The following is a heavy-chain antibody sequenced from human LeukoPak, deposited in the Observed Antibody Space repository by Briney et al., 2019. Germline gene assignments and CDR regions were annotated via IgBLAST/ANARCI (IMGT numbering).Heavy chain of an antibody. J-gene: IGHJ6*03. CDR1: GLTFSSYA. CDR3: AKVPLTSPYYYYMDV. D-gene: IGHD3-10*01. Sequence: GGSLRLSCAASGLTFSSYAMSWVRQAPGKGLEWVSAISGSDGSTYYADSVKGRLTIPRDNSKNTLYLQMNSLRAEDTAVYYCAKVPLTSPYYYYMDVWGKGTTVTVSS. V-gene: IGHV3-23*01. CDR2: ISGSDGST.